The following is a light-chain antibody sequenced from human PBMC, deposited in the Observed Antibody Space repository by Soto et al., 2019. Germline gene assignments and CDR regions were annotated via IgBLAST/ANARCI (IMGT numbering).Light chain of an antibody. Sequence: IMFSHSPSTLSLSPGERATLSCMASQSVSSSYLAWYQQKPGQAPRLLIYGASSRATGIPDRFSGSGSGTDFTLTINRLGPEDFAVYYRQQYGSSPWTFGQGTKVDIK. V-gene: IGKV3-20*01. CDR3: QQYGSSPWT. J-gene: IGKJ1*01. CDR2: GAS. CDR1: QSVSSSY.